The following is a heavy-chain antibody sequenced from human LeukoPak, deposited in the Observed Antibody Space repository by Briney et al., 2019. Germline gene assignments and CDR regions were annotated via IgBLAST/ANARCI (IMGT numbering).Heavy chain of an antibody. CDR1: GGSISSYY. Sequence: PSETLSLTCTVSGGSISSYYWSWIRQPPGKGLEWIGYIYYSGSINYNPSLKSRVTISVDTSKNQFSLKLRSVTAADTAVYFCARGRDLDYSGSHSYFFDYWGQGALVTVSS. CDR2: IYYSGSI. D-gene: IGHD5-12*01. V-gene: IGHV4-59*08. CDR3: ARGRDLDYSGSHSYFFDY. J-gene: IGHJ4*02.